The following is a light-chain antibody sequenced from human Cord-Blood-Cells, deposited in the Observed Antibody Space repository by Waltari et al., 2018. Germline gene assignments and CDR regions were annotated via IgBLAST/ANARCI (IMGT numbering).Light chain of an antibody. CDR1: SSDVGSYNL. J-gene: IGLJ2*01. Sequence: QSALTQPASVSGSPGQSITISCTGTSSDVGSYNLVSWYQQHPGKAPKLMIYEGSKRPSGFSNRFPRSQSVNTASLPISGLQAEDEADYYCCSYAGSSTNVVFGGGTKLTVL. CDR3: CSYAGSSTNVV. V-gene: IGLV2-23*01. CDR2: EGS.